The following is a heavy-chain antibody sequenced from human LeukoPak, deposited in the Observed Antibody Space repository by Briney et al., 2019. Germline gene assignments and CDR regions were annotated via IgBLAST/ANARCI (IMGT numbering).Heavy chain of an antibody. Sequence: SETLSLTCTVSGGSISSYYWSWIRQSPGKGLEWIGYIYYSGGTNYNPSLKSRLTISVDTSKNQFSLRLSSVTAADTAVYYCARHSSDFWSGYYTNYYGVDVWGRGTTVTVSS. CDR1: GGSISSYY. D-gene: IGHD3-3*01. CDR3: ARHSSDFWSGYYTNYYGVDV. J-gene: IGHJ6*02. CDR2: IYYSGGT. V-gene: IGHV4-59*08.